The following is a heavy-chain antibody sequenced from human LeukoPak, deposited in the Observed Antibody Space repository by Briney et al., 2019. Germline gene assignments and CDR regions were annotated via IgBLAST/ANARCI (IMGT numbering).Heavy chain of an antibody. V-gene: IGHV1-46*01. CDR3: ARDWAYQLPRLGYGMDV. D-gene: IGHD2-2*01. Sequence: ASVKVSCKASGYTFTSYYMHWVRQAPGQGLEWMGIINPSSGSTSYAQKFQGRVTMTRDTSTSTVYMELSSLRSDDTAVDYCARDWAYQLPRLGYGMDVWGQGTTVTVSS. CDR2: INPSSGST. J-gene: IGHJ6*02. CDR1: GYTFTSYY.